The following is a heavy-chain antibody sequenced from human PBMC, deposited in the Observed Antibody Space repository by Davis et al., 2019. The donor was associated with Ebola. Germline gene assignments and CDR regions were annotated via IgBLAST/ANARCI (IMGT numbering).Heavy chain of an antibody. V-gene: IGHV3-11*06. D-gene: IGHD6-19*01. J-gene: IGHJ3*02. Sequence: GESLKISCAASGFTFSDYYMSWIRQAPGKGLEWVSYISSSSSYTNYADSVKGRFTISRDNAKNSLYLQMNSLRAEDTAGYYCARVRRKTRVAVAGLKSSDAFDIWGQGTMVTVSS. CDR2: ISSSSSYT. CDR3: ARVRRKTRVAVAGLKSSDAFDI. CDR1: GFTFSDYY.